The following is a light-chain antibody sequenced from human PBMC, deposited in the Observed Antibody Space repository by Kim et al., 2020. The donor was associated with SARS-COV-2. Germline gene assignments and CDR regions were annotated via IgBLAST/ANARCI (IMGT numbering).Light chain of an antibody. Sequence: PRETARITWGGNNIGSKSVHWYQQKPGQAPVLVIYYDSDRPSGIPERISGSNSGNTATLTISRVEAGDEADYYCQVWDSSSDHPVFGGGTQLTVL. V-gene: IGLV3-21*04. CDR2: YDS. CDR1: NIGSKS. CDR3: QVWDSSSDHPV. J-gene: IGLJ2*01.